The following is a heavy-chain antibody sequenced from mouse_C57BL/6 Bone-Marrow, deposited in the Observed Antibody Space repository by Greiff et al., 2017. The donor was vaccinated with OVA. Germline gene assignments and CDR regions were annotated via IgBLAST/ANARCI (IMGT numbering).Heavy chain of an antibody. Sequence: DVQLQESGPELVKPGASVKMSCKASGYTFTDYNMHWVKQSHGKSLEWIGYINPNNGGTSYNQKFKGKATLTVNKSSSTAYMELRSLTSEDSAVYYCARGTTVVAPWGQGTTLTVSS. V-gene: IGHV1-22*01. J-gene: IGHJ2*01. CDR3: ARGTTVVAP. CDR2: INPNNGGT. CDR1: GYTFTDYN. D-gene: IGHD1-1*01.